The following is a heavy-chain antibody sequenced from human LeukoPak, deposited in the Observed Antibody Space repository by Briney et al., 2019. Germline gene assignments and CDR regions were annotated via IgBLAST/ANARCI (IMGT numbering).Heavy chain of an antibody. V-gene: IGHV4-34*01. CDR1: GGSFSGYY. J-gene: IGHJ4*02. D-gene: IGHD2-15*01. CDR2: INHSGGT. CDR3: ARGRRSGSLGYCSGGSCYKKVGLDY. Sequence: KASETLSLTCAVYGGSFSGYYWSWIRQPPGKGLEWIGEINHSGGTNYNPSLKSRVTISVDTSKNQFSLKLSSVTAADTAVYYCARGRRSGSLGYCSGGSCYKKVGLDYWGQGTLVTVSS.